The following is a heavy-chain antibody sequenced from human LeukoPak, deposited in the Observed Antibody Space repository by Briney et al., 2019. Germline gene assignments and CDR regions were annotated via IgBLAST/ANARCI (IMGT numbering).Heavy chain of an antibody. J-gene: IGHJ6*03. Sequence: SETLSLTCAVSGGSISSSNWWSWVRQPPGKGLEWIGSIYYSGSTYYNPSLKSRVTISVDTSKNQFSLKLSSVTAADTAVYYCARLAYYYYYMDVWGKGTTVTVSS. CDR2: IYYSGST. CDR3: ARLAYYYYYMDV. CDR1: GGSISSSNW. V-gene: IGHV4-39*01.